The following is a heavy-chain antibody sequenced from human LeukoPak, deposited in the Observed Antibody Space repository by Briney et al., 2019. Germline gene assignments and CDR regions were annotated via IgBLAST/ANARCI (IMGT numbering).Heavy chain of an antibody. CDR3: ARLFLGTWYYMNV. V-gene: IGHV4-34*01. J-gene: IGHJ6*03. D-gene: IGHD7-27*01. CDR2: IYHSGST. CDR1: GGSFSGYY. Sequence: PSETLSLTCAVYGGSFSGYYWSWIRQPPGKGLEWIGNIYHSGSTHYNPSLKSRVTISVDTSKNQFSLKLSSVTAADTAVYYCARLFLGTWYYMNVWGKGTTVTVSS.